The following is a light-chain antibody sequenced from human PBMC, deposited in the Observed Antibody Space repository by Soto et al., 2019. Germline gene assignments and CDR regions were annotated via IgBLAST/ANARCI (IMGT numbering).Light chain of an antibody. CDR3: QHYITYPYT. CDR2: KAS. V-gene: IGKV1-5*03. CDR1: QSITDW. Sequence: DIQMTQSRSTLSASVGDRVTITCRASQSITDWLAWYQQKPGKAPKLLIYKASSLESGVPSRFSGGGSGTEFTLTISSLQPDDFASYYCQHYITYPYTFGQGTKLEIK. J-gene: IGKJ2*01.